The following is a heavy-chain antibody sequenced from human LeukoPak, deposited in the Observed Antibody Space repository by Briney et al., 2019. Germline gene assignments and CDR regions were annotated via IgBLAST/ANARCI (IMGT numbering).Heavy chain of an antibody. CDR2: IYHSGST. J-gene: IGHJ4*02. Sequence: PSETLSLTCTVSGYSISSGYYWGWIRQPPGKGLEWIGRIYHSGSTYYNPSLKSRVTISVDTSKNQFSLKLSSVTAADTAVYYCARDPSYDSSGYYYGYFDYWGQGTLVTVSS. V-gene: IGHV4-38-2*02. D-gene: IGHD3-22*01. CDR1: GYSISSGYY. CDR3: ARDPSYDSSGYYYGYFDY.